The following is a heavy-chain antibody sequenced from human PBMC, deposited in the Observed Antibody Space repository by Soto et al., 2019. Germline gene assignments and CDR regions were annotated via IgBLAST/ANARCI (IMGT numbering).Heavy chain of an antibody. V-gene: IGHV4-30-4*01. D-gene: IGHD3-22*01. CDR2: IYYSGST. CDR1: GGSISSGDYY. CDR3: ARGMYYYDSSGLGGAFDI. Sequence: QVQLQESGPGLVKPSQTLSLTCTVSGGSISSGDYYWSWIRQPPGKGLEWIGYIYYSGSTYYNPYLKSRVTISVDTSKNQCSLKLSSVTAADTAVYYCARGMYYYDSSGLGGAFDIWGKGTMVNVSS. J-gene: IGHJ3*02.